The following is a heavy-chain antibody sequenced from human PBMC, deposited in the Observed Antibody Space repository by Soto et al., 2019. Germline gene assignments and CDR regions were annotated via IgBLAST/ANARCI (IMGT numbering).Heavy chain of an antibody. Sequence: QITLKESGPTLVKPTQTLTQTCTLSGFALTYIGEDVGWIRRPPGKALEWLALVYWDDDKRYNPSLRSRLTITKDTSKKQVVLTMTNMDPVDTATYYCVQSRCGGDCLTFYSSHAYYGLDVWGQGTTVTVSS. CDR3: VQSRCGGDCLTFYSSHAYYGLDV. CDR1: GFALTYIGED. D-gene: IGHD2-21*02. J-gene: IGHJ6*02. CDR2: VYWDDDK. V-gene: IGHV2-5*02.